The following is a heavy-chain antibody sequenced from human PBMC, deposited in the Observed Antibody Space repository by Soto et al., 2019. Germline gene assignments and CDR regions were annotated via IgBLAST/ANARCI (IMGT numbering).Heavy chain of an antibody. CDR1: GGSISSSNYY. CDR2: IFYSGNT. J-gene: IGHJ6*02. Sequence: SETLSLTCTVSGGSISSSNYYWGWIRQPPGKGLEWIGSIFYSGNTFYNPSLKSRVTISVDTSKNQFSLSLSSVSAGDTAVYYCARELHGGSYGMDVWGQGTTVTVSS. V-gene: IGHV4-39*02. CDR3: ARELHGGSYGMDV.